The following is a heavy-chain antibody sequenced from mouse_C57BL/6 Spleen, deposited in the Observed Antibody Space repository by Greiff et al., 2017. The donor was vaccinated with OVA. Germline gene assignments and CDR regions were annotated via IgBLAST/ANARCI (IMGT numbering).Heavy chain of an antibody. Sequence: EVQLQQSGTVLARPGASVKLSCKTSGYTFTSYWMHWVKQRPGQGLEWIGAIYPGNSDTSYNQKFKGKAKLTAVTSASTAYMELSSLTNEDSAVYYGTRGIYYDYDGQYFDVWGTGTTVTVSS. V-gene: IGHV1-5*01. CDR2: IYPGNSDT. CDR3: TRGIYYDYDGQYFDV. D-gene: IGHD2-4*01. J-gene: IGHJ1*03. CDR1: GYTFTSYW.